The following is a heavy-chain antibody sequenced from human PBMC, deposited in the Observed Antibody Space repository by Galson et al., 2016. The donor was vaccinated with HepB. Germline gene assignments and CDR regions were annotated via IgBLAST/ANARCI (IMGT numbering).Heavy chain of an antibody. D-gene: IGHD5-12*01. CDR2: IYHSGST. CDR1: GGSISSGGYS. J-gene: IGHJ4*02. Sequence: TLSLTCAVSGGSISSGGYSWSWIRQPPGKALEWIGYIYHSGSTYYNPSLKSRVTMSIDRSKNQLSLKLSPVTAADTAVYYCARGSYSGYDPNFDYWGQGTLVTVSS. V-gene: IGHV4-30-2*01. CDR3: ARGSYSGYDPNFDY.